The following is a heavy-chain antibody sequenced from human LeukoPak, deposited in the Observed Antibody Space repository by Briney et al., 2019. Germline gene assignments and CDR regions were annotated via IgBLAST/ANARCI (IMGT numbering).Heavy chain of an antibody. CDR3: ARVYYYDNSGYGKDYFDY. Sequence: SQTLSLTCTVSGGSISSGDYYWSWIRQPPGKGLEWIGYIYYSGSTYYNPSLKSRVTISVDTTKNQFSLKLSSVTAADTAVYYCARVYYYDNSGYGKDYFDYWGQGTLVTVSS. CDR2: IYYSGST. J-gene: IGHJ4*02. V-gene: IGHV4-30-4*01. CDR1: GGSISSGDYY. D-gene: IGHD3-22*01.